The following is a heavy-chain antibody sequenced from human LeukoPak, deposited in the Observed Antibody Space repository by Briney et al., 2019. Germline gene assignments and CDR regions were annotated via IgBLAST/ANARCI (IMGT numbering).Heavy chain of an antibody. V-gene: IGHV1-18*01. J-gene: IGHJ6*03. CDR1: GYTFTSYG. Sequence: ASVKVSCKASGYTFTSYGISWVRQAPGQGLEWMGWISAYNGNTNYAQKLQGRVTMTTDTSTSTAYMELRSLRSDDTAVYYCARAGPVYDSSGYYTNYYYYYMDVWGKGTTVTISS. D-gene: IGHD3-22*01. CDR3: ARAGPVYDSSGYYTNYYYYYMDV. CDR2: ISAYNGNT.